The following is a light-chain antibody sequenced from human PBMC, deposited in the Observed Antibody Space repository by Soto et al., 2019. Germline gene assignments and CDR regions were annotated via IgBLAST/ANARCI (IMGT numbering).Light chain of an antibody. CDR1: QSISSY. J-gene: IGKJ2*01. Sequence: DIQMTQSPSSLSASVGDRVTITCRASQSISSYLNWYQQKPGKAPKLLIYAASSLQSGVPSRFSGSGSGTDFTRTISSLQPEDFATYYCQQSYSTPRHTFGQGTKLEIK. CDR2: AAS. CDR3: QQSYSTPRHT. V-gene: IGKV1-39*01.